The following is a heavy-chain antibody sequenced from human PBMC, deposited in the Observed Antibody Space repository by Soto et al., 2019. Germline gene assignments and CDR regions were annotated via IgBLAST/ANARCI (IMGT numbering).Heavy chain of an antibody. CDR2: ISYDGSNK. Sequence: GGSLRLSCAASGFTFSSYGMHWVRQAPGKGLEWVAVISYDGSNKYYADSVKGRFTSSRDNSKNTLYLQMNSLRAEDTAVYYCAKLSTSMIVAAPAFDIWGQGTMVTVSS. V-gene: IGHV3-30*18. D-gene: IGHD3-22*01. J-gene: IGHJ3*02. CDR1: GFTFSSYG. CDR3: AKLSTSMIVAAPAFDI.